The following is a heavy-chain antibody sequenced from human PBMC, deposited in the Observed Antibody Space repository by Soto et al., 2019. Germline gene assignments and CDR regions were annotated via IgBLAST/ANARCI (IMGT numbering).Heavy chain of an antibody. CDR3: ARDLYYYGSGSGYFDY. CDR2: ISSNSDAM. J-gene: IGHJ4*02. D-gene: IGHD3-10*01. CDR1: GFTFNTFP. Sequence: GGSLRLSCAASGFTFNTFPMSWVRLAPGKGLEWLSHISSNSDAMYYADSVKGRFTISRDNAKNSLYLQMNSLRDEDTAVYYCARDLYYYGSGSGYFDYWGQGSLVTVSS. V-gene: IGHV3-48*02.